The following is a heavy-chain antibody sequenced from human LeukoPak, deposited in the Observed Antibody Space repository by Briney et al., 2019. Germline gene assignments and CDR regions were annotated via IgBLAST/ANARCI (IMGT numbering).Heavy chain of an antibody. CDR2: IKQDGSEK. J-gene: IGHJ6*03. CDR3: ARAVAGTLYYYYMDV. CDR1: GFTFSSYW. Sequence: GGSLRLSCAASGFTFSSYWMSWVRQAPGKGLEWVANIKQDGSEKYYVDSVKGRFTISRDNAKNSLYLQMNSLRAEDTAVYYCARAVAGTLYYYYMDVWGKGTTVTVSS. D-gene: IGHD6-19*01. V-gene: IGHV3-7*01.